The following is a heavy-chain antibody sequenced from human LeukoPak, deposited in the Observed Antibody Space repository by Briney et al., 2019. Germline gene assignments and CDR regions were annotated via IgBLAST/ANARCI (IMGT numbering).Heavy chain of an antibody. CDR2: INPNSGGT. V-gene: IGHV1-2*02. CDR1: GYSFTGYY. D-gene: IGHD1-1*01. Sequence: GASVKVSCKASGYSFTGYYMHWVRQAPGQGLEWMGWINPNSGGTDYVQKFQGRVTLTRDTAISTAYMELSRLRSDDTAVYYRARKLENLVCFDLWGRGTQVTVSS. J-gene: IGHJ2*01. CDR3: ARKLENLVCFDL.